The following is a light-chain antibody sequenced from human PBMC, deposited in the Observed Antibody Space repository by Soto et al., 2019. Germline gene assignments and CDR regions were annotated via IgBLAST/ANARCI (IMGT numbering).Light chain of an antibody. J-gene: IGKJ5*01. CDR1: QSVTSNY. CDR2: DTS. Sequence: ELVLAQSPGPLSLSPGERRTLSCRASQSVTSNYLAWYQEKTGQAPGXXIYDTSTRASGVPDRFSGSVSGTDFTLTISRLEPEDFAVYYCQQYGSSPITFGQGTRLDIK. V-gene: IGKV3-20*01. CDR3: QQYGSSPIT.